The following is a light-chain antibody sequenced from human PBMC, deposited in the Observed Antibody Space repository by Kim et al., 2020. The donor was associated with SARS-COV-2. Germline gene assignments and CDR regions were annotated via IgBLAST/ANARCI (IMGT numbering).Light chain of an antibody. CDR2: EDN. CDR3: QSYDSSAWV. CDR1: SGSIASNY. J-gene: IGLJ3*02. Sequence: NFMLTQPHSVSESPGKTVTISCTRSSGSIASNYVQWYQQRPGSAPTTVIYEDNQRPSWVPDRFSGSIDSSSNSASLTISGLKTEDEADYYCQSYDSSAWVFGGGTQLTVL. V-gene: IGLV6-57*04.